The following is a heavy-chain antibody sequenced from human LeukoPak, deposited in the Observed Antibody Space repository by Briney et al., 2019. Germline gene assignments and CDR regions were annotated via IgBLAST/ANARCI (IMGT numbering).Heavy chain of an antibody. D-gene: IGHD3-3*01. Sequence: GGSLRLSCVASGFTFSSYAVSWFRQAPGKGLEWVSTVGRSGVDTYYADSVRGRFTISKDSSKNTLQMNSLSAEDTAIYYCVKHSGGVFGNSDSWGQGILVSVSS. CDR2: VGRSGVDT. V-gene: IGHV3-23*01. CDR1: GFTFSSYA. CDR3: VKHSGGVFGNSDS. J-gene: IGHJ4*02.